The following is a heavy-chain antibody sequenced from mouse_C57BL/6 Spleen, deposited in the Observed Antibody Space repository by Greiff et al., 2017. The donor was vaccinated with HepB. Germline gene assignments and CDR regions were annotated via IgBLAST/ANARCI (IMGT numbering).Heavy chain of an antibody. V-gene: IGHV5-15*01. D-gene: IGHD2-3*01. CDR2: ISNLAYSI. J-gene: IGHJ4*01. CDR3: ARPLDGYYGAMDY. CDR1: GFTFSDYG. Sequence: EVKLMESGGGLVQPGGSLKLSCAASGFTFSDYGMAWVRQAPRKGPEWVAFISNLAYSIYYADTVTGRFTISRENAKNTLYLEMSSLRSEDTAMYYCARPLDGYYGAMDYWGQGTSVTVSS.